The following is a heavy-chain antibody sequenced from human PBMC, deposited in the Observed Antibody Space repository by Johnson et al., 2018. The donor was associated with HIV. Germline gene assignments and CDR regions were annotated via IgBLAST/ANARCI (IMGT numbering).Heavy chain of an antibody. CDR1: GFTFSIYG. CDR2: ISYDGSNK. V-gene: IGHV3-30*18. J-gene: IGHJ3*02. D-gene: IGHD5-24*01. CDR3: AKEKNGYHWTFDI. Sequence: QVQLVESGGGVVQPGRSPRLSCAASGFTFSIYGMHWVRQAPGKGLEWVAVISYDGSNKYYADSVKGRFTISRDNSKNTLYLQMNSLRAEDTAVYYCAKEKNGYHWTFDIWGQGTMVTVSS.